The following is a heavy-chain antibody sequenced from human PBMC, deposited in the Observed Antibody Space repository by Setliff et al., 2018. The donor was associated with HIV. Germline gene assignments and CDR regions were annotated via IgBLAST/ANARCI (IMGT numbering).Heavy chain of an antibody. V-gene: IGHV1-2*02. CDR1: GGTFSSYA. CDR2: INPNNGGT. J-gene: IGHJ5*02. Sequence: ASVKVSCKASGGTFSSYAISWVRQAPGQGLEWMGGINPNNGGTNYAQKFQGRVTMTRDTSISTAYMELSRLRSDDTAVYYCARVVDSSSWYDWFDPWGQGTLVTVSS. CDR3: ARVVDSSSWYDWFDP. D-gene: IGHD6-13*01.